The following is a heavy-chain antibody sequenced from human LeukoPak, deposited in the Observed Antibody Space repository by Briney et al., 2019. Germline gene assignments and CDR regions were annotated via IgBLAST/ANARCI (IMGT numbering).Heavy chain of an antibody. D-gene: IGHD5-18*01. CDR1: GGSISSGGYY. J-gene: IGHJ4*02. Sequence: SQSLSLTCTVSGGSISSGGYYWSWIRQPPGKGLEWIGYTYHSGSTYYNPSLKSRVTISVDRSKNQFSLKLSSVTAADTAVYYCARDTGDTAMVVFDYWGQGTLVTVSS. CDR2: TYHSGST. CDR3: ARDTGDTAMVVFDY. V-gene: IGHV4-30-2*01.